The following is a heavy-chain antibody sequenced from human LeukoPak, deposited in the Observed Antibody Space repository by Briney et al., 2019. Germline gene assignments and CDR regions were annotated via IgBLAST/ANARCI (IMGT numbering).Heavy chain of an antibody. D-gene: IGHD2-2*02. CDR3: ARDSRAFHCSSTSCYSGFDY. CDR1: GFTFSSYS. J-gene: IGHJ4*02. Sequence: PGGSLRLSCAASGFTFSSYSMNWVRQAPGKGLEWVSSISSSSSYIYYADSVKGRFTISRDNAKNSLYLQMNSLRAEDTAVYYCARDSRAFHCSSTSCYSGFDYWGQGTLVTVSS. V-gene: IGHV3-21*01. CDR2: ISSSSSYI.